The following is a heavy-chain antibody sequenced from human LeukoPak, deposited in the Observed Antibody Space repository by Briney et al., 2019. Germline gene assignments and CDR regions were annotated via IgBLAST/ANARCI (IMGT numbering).Heavy chain of an antibody. CDR1: GGSFSGYY. CDR3: ARGETYYYYYGMDV. Sequence: KPSETLSLTCAVFGGSFSGYYWSWIRQPPGKGLEWIGEINHSGSTNYNPSLKSRVTISVDTSKNQFSLKLSSVTAADTAVYYCARGETYYYYYGMDVWGQGTTVTVSS. J-gene: IGHJ6*02. CDR2: INHSGST. V-gene: IGHV4-34*01.